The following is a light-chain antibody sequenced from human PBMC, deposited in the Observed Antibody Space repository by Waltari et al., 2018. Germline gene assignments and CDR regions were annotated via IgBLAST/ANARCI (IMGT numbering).Light chain of an antibody. CDR3: QAYDTSLSGWV. Sequence: QSVLTQPPSVSGAPGQRVTISCTGSSSNIGTVYDVHWYQQLPGTAPKLPICGNDHRPPGVPARFSGSQSGTAASLTLPGLQAEDEADYYGQAYDTSLSGWVVGGGTKLTVL. CDR2: GND. V-gene: IGLV1-40*01. CDR1: SSNIGTVYD. J-gene: IGLJ3*02.